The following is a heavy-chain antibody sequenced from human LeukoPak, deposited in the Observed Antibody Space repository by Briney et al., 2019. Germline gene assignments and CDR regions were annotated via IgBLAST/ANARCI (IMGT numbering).Heavy chain of an antibody. CDR2: IYSGGTT. V-gene: IGHV3-53*01. D-gene: IGHD6-13*01. J-gene: IGHJ4*02. CDR1: EFTVSANH. CDR3: AKGRTGYIPDS. Sequence: GGSLRLSCAASEFTVSANHMSWVRQAPGKGLEWVSVIYSGGTTYYGDSVKGRFTISRDNSKNTLYLQMNSLRVEDTAVYYCAKGRTGYIPDSWGQGTLVTVSS.